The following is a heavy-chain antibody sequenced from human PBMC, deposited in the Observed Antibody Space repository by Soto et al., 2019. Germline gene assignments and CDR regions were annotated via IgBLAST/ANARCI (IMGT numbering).Heavy chain of an antibody. V-gene: IGHV1-69*13. D-gene: IGHD3-22*01. CDR2: IIPIFGTA. Sequence: SVQVSCKASGGTFSSYAISWVRQAPGQGLEWMGGIIPIFGTANYAQKFQGRVTITADESTSTAYMELSSLRSEDTAVYYCARGGYYYDSRGYATPVLAAFEIWGQGTMVTV. CDR3: ARGGYYYDSRGYATPVLAAFEI. J-gene: IGHJ3*02. CDR1: GGTFSSYA.